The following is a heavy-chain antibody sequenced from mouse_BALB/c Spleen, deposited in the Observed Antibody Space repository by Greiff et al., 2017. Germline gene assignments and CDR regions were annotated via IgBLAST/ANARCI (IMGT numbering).Heavy chain of an antibody. V-gene: IGHV1-7*01. CDR3: ASLRLAFDY. CDR2: INPSTGYT. CDR1: GYTFTSYW. D-gene: IGHD1-2*01. J-gene: IGHJ2*01. Sequence: VQLQQSGAELAKPGASVKMSCKASGYTFTSYWMHWVKQRPGQGLEWIGYINPSTGYTEYNQKFKDKATLTADKSSSTAYMQLSSLTSEDSAVYYCASLRLAFDYWGQGTTLTVSS.